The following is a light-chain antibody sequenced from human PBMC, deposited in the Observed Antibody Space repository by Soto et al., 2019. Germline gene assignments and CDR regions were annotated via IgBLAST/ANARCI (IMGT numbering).Light chain of an antibody. CDR1: SSDGGSYTL. Sequence: QSVLTKHAAVSGSPGQSVTVSCTGTSSDGGSYTLVSWYQQHPGKAPKLMINEGSKRPSGVSKRFSVSKSGNTAALTISGLQAEDEADYYCCSYAGSSTDGFGTGTMVTVL. V-gene: IGLV2-23*01. J-gene: IGLJ1*01. CDR2: EGS. CDR3: CSYAGSSTDG.